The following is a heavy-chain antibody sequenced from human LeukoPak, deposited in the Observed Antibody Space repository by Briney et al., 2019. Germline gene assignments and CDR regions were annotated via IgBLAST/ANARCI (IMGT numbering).Heavy chain of an antibody. J-gene: IGHJ4*02. V-gene: IGHV1-2*02. CDR2: INPNSGGT. D-gene: IGHD3-9*01. CDR1: GYTFTGYF. Sequence: GGSVKVSCKTSGYTFTGYFMHWVRQAPGQGLEWMGWINPNSGGTNYAQKFQGRVTMTRDTSISTAYMDLSRLRSDDTAVYYCATVQRYFDWLPGTVGFFDYWGQGTLVTVSS. CDR3: ATVQRYFDWLPGTVGFFDY.